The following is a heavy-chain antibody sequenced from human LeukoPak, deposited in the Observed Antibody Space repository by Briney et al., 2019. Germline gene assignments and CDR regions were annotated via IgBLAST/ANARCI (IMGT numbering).Heavy chain of an antibody. V-gene: IGHV1-8*01. D-gene: IGHD2-2*01. CDR1: GYTFTSYD. CDR3: ARGIVPAAAAPYYMDV. Sequence: ASVKVSCKASGYTFTSYDINWVRQATGQGLEWMGWMNPNSGNTGYAQKFQGRVTMTRNTSISTAYMELSSLRSEDTAVYYCARGIVPAAAAPYYMDVWGKGTTVTVSS. CDR2: MNPNSGNT. J-gene: IGHJ6*03.